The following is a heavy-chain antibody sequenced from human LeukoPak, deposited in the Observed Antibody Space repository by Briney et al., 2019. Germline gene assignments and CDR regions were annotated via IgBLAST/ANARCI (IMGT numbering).Heavy chain of an antibody. V-gene: IGHV1-8*02. CDR1: GYTFTSYD. CDR2: MNPNSGNT. J-gene: IGHJ4*02. Sequence: ASVKVSCKASGYTFTSYDINWVRQATGQGLEWMGWMNPNSGNTGYAQKFQGRVTMTRDTSISTAYMELSRLRSDDTAVYYCARDRTTQRRSPGGSCYDYWGQGTLVTVSS. D-gene: IGHD2-15*01. CDR3: ARDRTTQRRSPGGSCYDY.